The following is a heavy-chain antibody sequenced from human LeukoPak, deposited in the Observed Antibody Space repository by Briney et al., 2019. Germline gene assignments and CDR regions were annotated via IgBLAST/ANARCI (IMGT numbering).Heavy chain of an antibody. V-gene: IGHV3-21*01. CDR1: GFTFSIHS. D-gene: IGHD5-12*01. CDR2: ISSSSSYI. J-gene: IGHJ4*02. CDR3: ARNGNSGYDSLDY. Sequence: GGSLSLFCSASGFTFSIHSMNWVREAPGRGLECVSSISSSSSYIYYADSVKGRFTISRDNAKNSLYLQMNSLRAEDTAVYYCARNGNSGYDSLDYWGQGTLVTVSS.